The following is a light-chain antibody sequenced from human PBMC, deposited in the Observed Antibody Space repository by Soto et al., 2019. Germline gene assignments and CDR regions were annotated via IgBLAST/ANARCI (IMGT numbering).Light chain of an antibody. CDR3: QQYNSYS. J-gene: IGKJ4*01. CDR1: QSISSW. Sequence: DIQMTQSPSTLSASVGDRVTITCRASQSISSWLAWYQQKPGKAPKLLIYDASSLESGVPSRFSGSGSGTEFTLTISSLQADDFATYYCQQYNSYSFGRGTKVEIK. V-gene: IGKV1-5*01. CDR2: DAS.